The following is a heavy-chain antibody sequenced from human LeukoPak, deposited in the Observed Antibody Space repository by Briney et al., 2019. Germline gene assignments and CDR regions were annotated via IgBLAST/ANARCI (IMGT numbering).Heavy chain of an antibody. V-gene: IGHV1-69*06. CDR1: GGTFSSYA. J-gene: IGHJ4*02. Sequence: GASVKVSCKASGGTFSSYAISWVRQAPGQGLEWMGGIIPIFGTANYAQKFQGRVTITADKSTSTAYMELSSLRSEDTAVYYCARDIGIAVAGTVDYWGQGTLVTVSS. D-gene: IGHD6-19*01. CDR3: ARDIGIAVAGTVDY. CDR2: IIPIFGTA.